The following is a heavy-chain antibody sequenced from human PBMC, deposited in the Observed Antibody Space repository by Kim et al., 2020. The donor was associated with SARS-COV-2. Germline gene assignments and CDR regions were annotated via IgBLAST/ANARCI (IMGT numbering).Heavy chain of an antibody. CDR3: ARGSISSSRPDYFDY. D-gene: IGHD6-6*01. Sequence: SVTARFPISRDNAKNSLYLQMNSLRAEDTAVYYCARGSISSSRPDYFDYWGQGTLLTVSS. J-gene: IGHJ4*02. V-gene: IGHV3-11*05.